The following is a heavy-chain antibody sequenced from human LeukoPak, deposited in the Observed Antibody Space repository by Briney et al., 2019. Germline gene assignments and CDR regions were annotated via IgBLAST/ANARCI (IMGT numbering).Heavy chain of an antibody. V-gene: IGHV3-23*01. CDR2: ISGSGGST. Sequence: PGGSLRLSCAACGFTFRSYAMIGVRQAPGKGLEWVSAISGSGGSTYYADSVKGRFTISRDNSKNTLYLQMNSLRAEDTAVYSCAKGRPRYTAFGHFDYWGQGTLVTVSS. J-gene: IGHJ4*02. CDR3: AKGRPRYTAFGHFDY. CDR1: GFTFRSYA. D-gene: IGHD3-16*02.